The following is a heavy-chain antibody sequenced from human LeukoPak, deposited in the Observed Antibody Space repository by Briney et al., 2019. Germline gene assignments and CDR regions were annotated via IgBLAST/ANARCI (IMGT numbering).Heavy chain of an antibody. D-gene: IGHD1-1*01. CDR3: ARDSVAGTASGDY. J-gene: IGHJ4*02. V-gene: IGHV3-11*06. CDR2: ISSSSSYT. CDR1: GFTFSDYY. Sequence: GGSLRLSCAAPGFTFSDYYMSWIRQAPGKGLEWVSYISSSSSYTNYADSVKGRFTISRDNAKNSLYLQMNSLRAEDTAVYYCARDSVAGTASGDYWGQGTLVTVSS.